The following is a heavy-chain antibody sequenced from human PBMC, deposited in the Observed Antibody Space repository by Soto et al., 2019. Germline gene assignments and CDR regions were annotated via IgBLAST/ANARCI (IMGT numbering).Heavy chain of an antibody. CDR3: ARGPRTREQWPKTSDY. CDR2: INHSGST. V-gene: IGHV4-34*01. D-gene: IGHD6-19*01. J-gene: IGHJ4*02. Sequence: QVQLQQWGAGLLKPSETLSLTCAVYGGSFSGYYWSWIRQPPGKGLEWIGEINHSGSTNYNPSLKSRVTISVDTSKNQFSLKLSSVTAADTAVYYCARGPRTREQWPKTSDYWGQGTLVTVSS. CDR1: GGSFSGYY.